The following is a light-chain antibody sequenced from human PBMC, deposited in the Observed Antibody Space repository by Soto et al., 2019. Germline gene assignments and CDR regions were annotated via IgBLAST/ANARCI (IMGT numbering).Light chain of an antibody. CDR2: GAS. CDR3: QQRGGSPPTWT. Sequence: ETVLTQSPGTLSLSPGEGATLSCRASQGVSSNSLAWYQQNPGQAPRLLIYGASTRATGIPDRFSGSGSGTDFTLTISRLEPEDFAVYYCQQRGGSPPTWTFGQGTKVDNK. J-gene: IGKJ1*01. CDR1: QGVSSNS. V-gene: IGKV3-20*01.